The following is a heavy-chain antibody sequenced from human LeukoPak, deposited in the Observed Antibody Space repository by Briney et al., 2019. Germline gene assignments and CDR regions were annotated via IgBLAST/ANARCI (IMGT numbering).Heavy chain of an antibody. D-gene: IGHD2-2*01. CDR1: GFTFSSYG. Sequence: GGSLRLSCAASGFTFSSYGMHWVRQAPGKGLEWVAFIRYDGSNKYYADSVKDRFTISRDNSKNTLYLQMNSLRAEDTAVYYCAKVKDIVVVPAATYFDYWGQGTLVTVSS. V-gene: IGHV3-30*02. J-gene: IGHJ4*02. CDR3: AKVKDIVVVPAATYFDY. CDR2: IRYDGSNK.